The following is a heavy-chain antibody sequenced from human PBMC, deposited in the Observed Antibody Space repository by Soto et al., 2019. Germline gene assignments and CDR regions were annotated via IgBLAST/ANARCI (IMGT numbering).Heavy chain of an antibody. Sequence: SVKVSCKASGGTFSSYAISWVRQAPGQGLEWMGGIIPIFGTANYAQKFQGRVTITADESTSTAYMELSSLRSEDTAVYYCATAPDYYDSSGPHFDFWGQGTLVTVSS. CDR2: IIPIFGTA. J-gene: IGHJ4*02. CDR3: ATAPDYYDSSGPHFDF. D-gene: IGHD3-22*01. CDR1: GGTFSSYA. V-gene: IGHV1-69*13.